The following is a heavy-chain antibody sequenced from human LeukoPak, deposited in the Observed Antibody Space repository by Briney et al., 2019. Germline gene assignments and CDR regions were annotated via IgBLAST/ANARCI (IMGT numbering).Heavy chain of an antibody. V-gene: IGHV3-7*01. CDR3: VRHQGTTFDY. CDR1: GFTFSSSW. D-gene: IGHD1-1*01. CDR2: IKQDGSEK. Sequence: PGGSLRLSCAASGFTFSSSWMTWVRQAPGEGLEWVANIKQDGSEKYYVDSVKGRFTISRDNTKNSLYLQMNSLRAEDTAVYYCVRHQGTTFDYWGQGTLVTVSS. J-gene: IGHJ4*02.